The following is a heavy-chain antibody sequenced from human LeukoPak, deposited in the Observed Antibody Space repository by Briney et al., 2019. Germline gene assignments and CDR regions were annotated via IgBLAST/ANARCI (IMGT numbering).Heavy chain of an antibody. V-gene: IGHV3-23*01. D-gene: IGHD3-10*01. CDR1: GFTFSSDA. CDR2: ISGSGGSP. Sequence: GRSLRLACAASGFTFSSDAMSWVRQAPGKRLEWVSAISGSGGSPYYADPVKGRFTISRDNSKNRLSLQRDSLTPQAPAVYTCASHCGSGTIYFDYWGQGTLVTVSS. J-gene: IGHJ4*02. CDR3: ASHCGSGTIYFDY.